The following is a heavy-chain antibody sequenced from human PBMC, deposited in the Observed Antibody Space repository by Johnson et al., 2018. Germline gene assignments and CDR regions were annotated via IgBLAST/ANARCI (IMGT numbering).Heavy chain of an antibody. CDR2: ITLNSGSI. CDR1: GFTFDDYA. D-gene: IGHD2-21*01. J-gene: IGHJ1*01. V-gene: IGHV3-9*01. CDR3: AKDGVLWGSQYFHH. Sequence: VQLVESGGGLVQPGRSLRLSCAASGFTFDDYAMHWVRQAPGKGLEWVSGITLNSGSIAYADSVKGRFTISRDNAKKSLYLQMNSLRPGDTALYYCAKDGVLWGSQYFHHWGQGTLVIVSS.